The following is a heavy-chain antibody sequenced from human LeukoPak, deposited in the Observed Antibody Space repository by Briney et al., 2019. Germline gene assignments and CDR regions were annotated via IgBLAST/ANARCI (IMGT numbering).Heavy chain of an antibody. D-gene: IGHD3-22*01. J-gene: IGHJ4*02. CDR3: ARHYYHSSGNRRDRRPFDY. Sequence: ASVKVSCKASGYTFTNYGVTWVRQAPGQGLEWMGWISAYNGNTKHAQKVQGRVTMTTDTSTNTAFMELRSLRSDDTALYYCARHYYHSSGNRRDRRPFDYWGQGTLVTVSS. CDR2: ISAYNGNT. CDR1: GYTFTNYG. V-gene: IGHV1-18*01.